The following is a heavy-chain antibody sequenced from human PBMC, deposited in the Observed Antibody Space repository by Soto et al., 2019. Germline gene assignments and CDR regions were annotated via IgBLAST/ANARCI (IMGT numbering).Heavy chain of an antibody. D-gene: IGHD1-1*01. CDR1: GFNFSSYA. Sequence: QVQLVESGGGVVQPGRSLRLSCAASGFNFSSYAMHWVRQAPGKGLEWVAVISYDGSNKYYADSVKGRFTISRDNSKNTLYLQMNRLRAEDTDVYYCARPLRGGATGTDGYWGQGTLVTVSS. CDR2: ISYDGSNK. CDR3: ARPLRGGATGTDGY. J-gene: IGHJ4*02. V-gene: IGHV3-30-3*01.